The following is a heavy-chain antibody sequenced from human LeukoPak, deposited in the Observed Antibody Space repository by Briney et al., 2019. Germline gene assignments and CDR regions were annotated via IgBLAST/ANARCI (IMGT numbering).Heavy chain of an antibody. V-gene: IGHV3-48*04. CDR1: GLSFSTYD. D-gene: IGHD3-10*01. J-gene: IGHJ4*02. Sequence: GGSLRLSCAASGLSFSTYDMTWVRQAPGKGLEWVSYIGSSTRTMYYADSVKGRFTMSRDNAKNSLYLQMNSLRAEDTAVYYCARAPGQGPEWGQGTLVTVSS. CDR3: ARAPGQGPE. CDR2: IGSSTRTM.